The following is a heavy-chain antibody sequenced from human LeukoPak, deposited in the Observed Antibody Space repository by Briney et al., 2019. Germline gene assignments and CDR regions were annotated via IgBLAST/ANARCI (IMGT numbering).Heavy chain of an antibody. Sequence: SSETLSLTCTVSGGSISSSHYYWGWIRQPPGKGLEWIGSIYYSGGTFYNPSLKSRVTISVDTSKNQFSLKLSSVTAADTAVYYCARDPSGYYVRWFDPWGQGTLVTVSS. D-gene: IGHD3-3*01. J-gene: IGHJ5*02. V-gene: IGHV4-39*02. CDR1: GGSISSSHYY. CDR3: ARDPSGYYVRWFDP. CDR2: IYYSGGT.